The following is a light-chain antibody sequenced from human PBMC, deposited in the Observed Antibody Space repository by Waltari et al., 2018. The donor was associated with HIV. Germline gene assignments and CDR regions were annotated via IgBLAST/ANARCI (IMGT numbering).Light chain of an antibody. CDR2: GAS. J-gene: IGKJ1*01. CDR3: QQYSNWPHT. CDR1: QTVTTS. V-gene: IGKV3-15*01. Sequence: DIVLTQSPATLSVSPGEGATLSCRAGQTVTTSLVWYQQKPGQAPRLLIDGASTRATGVPARFSGRGFGTEFTLTISSLQSEDFAIYYCQQYSNWPHTFGQGTTVESK.